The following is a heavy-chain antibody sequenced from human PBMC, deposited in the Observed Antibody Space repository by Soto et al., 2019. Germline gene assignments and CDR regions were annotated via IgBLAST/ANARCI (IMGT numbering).Heavy chain of an antibody. V-gene: IGHV1-69*12. Sequence: QVQLVQSGAEVKKPGSSVKVSCKASGGTFSSYAISWVRQAPGQGLEWMGGIIPIFGTANYAQKFQGRVTSTADESTXKARMXXSSLRSEDTAVYYCARDRSYYDILTGYRKYYGMDVWGQGTTVTVSS. J-gene: IGHJ6*02. CDR1: GGTFSSYA. D-gene: IGHD3-9*01. CDR3: ARDRSYYDILTGYRKYYGMDV. CDR2: IIPIFGTA.